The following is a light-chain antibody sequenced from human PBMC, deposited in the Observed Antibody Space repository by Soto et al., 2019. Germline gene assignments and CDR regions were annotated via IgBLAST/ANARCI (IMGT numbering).Light chain of an antibody. Sequence: EIVLTQSPGTLSLSPGERATLSCRASQSVTSGYLAWYQQQPNQAPRLLIYGASDRATDIPDRFSGGGSGTDFTLTISRLEPEDFAVYYCQHYSSSPPAITFGQGTRLEIK. CDR3: QHYSSSPPAIT. CDR1: QSVTSGY. CDR2: GAS. V-gene: IGKV3-20*01. J-gene: IGKJ5*01.